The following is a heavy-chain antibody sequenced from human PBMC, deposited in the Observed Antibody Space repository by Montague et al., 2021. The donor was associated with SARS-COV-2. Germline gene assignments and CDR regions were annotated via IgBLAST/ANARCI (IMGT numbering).Heavy chain of an antibody. CDR1: GSSISSGYY. J-gene: IGHJ4*02. V-gene: IGHV4-38-2*02. CDR3: ARSGVGIFDFSYFDS. CDR2: RYQNGAT. Sequence: SETLSLTCSASGSSISSGYYWGWIRQTPGKGLEWIGSRYQNGATYYSPSLKRPVTILLDTSKNQFSLSLTSVTAADTAVYYCARSGVGIFDFSYFDSWGQGTRVIVSS. D-gene: IGHD3-3*01.